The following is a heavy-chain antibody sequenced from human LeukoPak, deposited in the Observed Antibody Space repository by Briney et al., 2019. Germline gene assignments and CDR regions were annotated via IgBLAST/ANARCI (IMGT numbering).Heavy chain of an antibody. CDR1: GFTFSSYW. J-gene: IGHJ4*02. CDR2: IKQDGSEK. V-gene: IGHV3-7*01. D-gene: IGHD3-10*01. CDR3: ARDSPFFYYGSGSYYNRLDY. Sequence: PGGSLRLSCAASGFTFSSYWMTWCRQAPGKGLEWVANIKQDGSEKYYVDSVKGRFTISRDNAKNSLYLQMNSLRADDTAVYYCARDSPFFYYGSGSYYNRLDYWGQGTLVTVSS.